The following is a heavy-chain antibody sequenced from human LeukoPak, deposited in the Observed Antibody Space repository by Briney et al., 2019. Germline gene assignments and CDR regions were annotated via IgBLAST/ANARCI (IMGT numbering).Heavy chain of an antibody. Sequence: GGSLRLSCVASGFHFSNYGIHWVRQAPGRGLEWVAVIWHDGSDTRYKDSVKGRFTISRDDSKNMAHLQMSSLRADDTAVYYCARGNPPNQPVDFWGQGTLVTVSS. J-gene: IGHJ4*02. CDR2: IWHDGSDT. V-gene: IGHV3-33*01. CDR3: ARGNPPNQPVDF. D-gene: IGHD1-14*01. CDR1: GFHFSNYG.